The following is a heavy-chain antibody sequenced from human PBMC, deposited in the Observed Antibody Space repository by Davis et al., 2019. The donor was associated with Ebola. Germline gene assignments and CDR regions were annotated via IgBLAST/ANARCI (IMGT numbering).Heavy chain of an antibody. Sequence: GESLKISCAASGFTFSSYAMHWVRQAPGKGLEWVAVISYDGSNKYYADSVKGRFTISRDNSKNTLYLQMNSLRAEDTAVYYCARGSLLRFLEWFLDAFDIWGQGTMVTVSS. J-gene: IGHJ3*02. CDR3: ARGSLLRFLEWFLDAFDI. CDR2: ISYDGSNK. CDR1: GFTFSSYA. D-gene: IGHD3-3*01. V-gene: IGHV3-30-3*01.